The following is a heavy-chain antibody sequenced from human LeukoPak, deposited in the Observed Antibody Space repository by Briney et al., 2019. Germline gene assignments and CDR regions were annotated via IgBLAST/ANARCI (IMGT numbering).Heavy chain of an antibody. Sequence: ASVKVSCKASGYSFTGYYIHWVRQAPGQGLEWMGWINTNTGNPTYAQGFTGRFVFSLDTSVSTAYLQISSLKAEDTAVYYCARSYSGSYYVLGYWGQGTLVTVSS. V-gene: IGHV7-4-1*02. CDR3: ARSYSGSYYVLGY. J-gene: IGHJ4*02. D-gene: IGHD1-26*01. CDR2: INTNTGNP. CDR1: GYSFTGYY.